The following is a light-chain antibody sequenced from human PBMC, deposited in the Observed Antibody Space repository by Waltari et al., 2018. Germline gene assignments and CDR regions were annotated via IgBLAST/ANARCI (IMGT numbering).Light chain of an antibody. CDR2: QYT. J-gene: IGLJ2*01. Sequence: SYELTQPPSMSVSPEQTASITCSGDKLGDKYAYWYQQKPGQSPVLVIYQYTKRPSGIPVRFSGSSAGNTATLSISGTQALDEADYYCQAWDSSTAVVFGGGTKLTVL. CDR3: QAWDSSTAVV. CDR1: KLGDKY. V-gene: IGLV3-1*01.